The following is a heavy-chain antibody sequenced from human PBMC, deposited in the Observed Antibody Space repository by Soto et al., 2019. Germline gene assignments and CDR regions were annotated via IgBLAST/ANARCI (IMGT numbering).Heavy chain of an antibody. V-gene: IGHV3-48*02. CDR3: ARDLTGTIPENWFDP. J-gene: IGHJ5*02. CDR1: GFTFSSYX. D-gene: IGHD1-7*01. Sequence: GGSLRLSCAASGFTFSSYXMXXXXQAPGKGLEWVSEISSSSSTLYHADSVKGRFTISRDNAKNSLYLQMNSLRDEDTAVYYCARDLTGTIPENWFDPWGQGTLVTVSS. CDR2: ISSSSSTL.